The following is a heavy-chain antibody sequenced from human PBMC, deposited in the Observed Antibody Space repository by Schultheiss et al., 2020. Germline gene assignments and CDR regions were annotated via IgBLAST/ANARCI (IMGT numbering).Heavy chain of an antibody. CDR2: ISSSSSTI. CDR3: ARDDRRRWGSDYYYYGMDV. Sequence: GRSLRLSCAASGFTFSSYSMNWVRQAPGKGLEWVSYISSSSSTIYYADSVKGRFTISRDNAKNSLYLQMNSLRAEDTAVYYCARDDRRRWGSDYYYYGMDVWGKGTTVTVS. D-gene: IGHD7-27*01. J-gene: IGHJ6*04. V-gene: IGHV3-48*01. CDR1: GFTFSSYS.